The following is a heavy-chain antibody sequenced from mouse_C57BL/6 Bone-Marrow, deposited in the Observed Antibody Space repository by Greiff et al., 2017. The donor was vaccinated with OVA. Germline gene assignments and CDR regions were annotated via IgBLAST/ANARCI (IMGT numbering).Heavy chain of an antibody. V-gene: IGHV1-81*01. J-gene: IGHJ4*01. CDR3: ARSFDGYPFYYAMDY. CDR1: GYTFTSYG. CDR2: IYPRSGNT. Sequence: VQLQQSGAELARPGASVKLSCKASGYTFTSYGISWVKQGTGKGLEWIGKIYPRSGNTYYNEKFKGKATLTADKSSSTAYLELRSLISEDSAVYFCARSFDGYPFYYAMDYWGQGTSVTVSS. D-gene: IGHD2-3*01.